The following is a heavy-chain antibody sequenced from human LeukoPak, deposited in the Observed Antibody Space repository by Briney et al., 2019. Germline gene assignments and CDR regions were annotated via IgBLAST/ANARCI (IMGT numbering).Heavy chain of an antibody. J-gene: IGHJ4*02. V-gene: IGHV3-30*18. CDR1: TFTFSSYS. CDR2: ISYDGSNK. CDR3: AKAGAYCGGDCVRWFDY. D-gene: IGHD2-21*02. Sequence: GGSLRLSCAASTFTFSSYSMNWVRQAPGKGLEWVAVISYDGSNKYYADSVKGRFTISRDNSKNTLYLQMNSLRAEDTAVYYCAKAGAYCGGDCVRWFDYWGQGTLVTVSS.